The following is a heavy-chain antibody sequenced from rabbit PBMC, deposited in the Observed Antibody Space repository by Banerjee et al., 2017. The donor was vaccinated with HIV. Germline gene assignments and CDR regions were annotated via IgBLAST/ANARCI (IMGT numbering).Heavy chain of an antibody. V-gene: IGHV1S45*01. D-gene: IGHD7-1*01. CDR3: ARNTGYVGYDVGISYFDL. Sequence: QEQLVESGGGLVKPEGSLTLTCTASGFSFSSSYYMCWVRQAPGKGLEWIAYIYAGVSGSAYYASWAKGRFTISKTSSTTVTLQMTSLTAADTATYFCARNTGYVGYDVGISYFDLWGPGTLVTVS. J-gene: IGHJ4*01. CDR2: IYAGVSGSA. CDR1: GFSFSSSYY.